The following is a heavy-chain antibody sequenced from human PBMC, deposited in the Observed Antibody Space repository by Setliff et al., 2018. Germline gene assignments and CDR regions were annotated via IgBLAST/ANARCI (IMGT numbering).Heavy chain of an antibody. D-gene: IGHD2-2*01. CDR1: GYTFSTYG. CDR2: IITNTGKT. J-gene: IGHJ3*01. V-gene: IGHV1-18*01. Sequence: ASVKVSCKDSGYTFSTYGLHWVRQAPGQGPEWMGMIITNTGKTSYAQTFQGRVTMTTDTSTGTGYMELRSLISDDTAVYFCARFGGSCSSSSCYASDLWGQGTMVTVSS. CDR3: ARFGGSCSSSSCYASDL.